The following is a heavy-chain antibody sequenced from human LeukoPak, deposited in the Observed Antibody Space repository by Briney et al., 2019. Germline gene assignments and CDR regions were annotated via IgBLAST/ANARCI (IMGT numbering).Heavy chain of an antibody. J-gene: IGHJ4*02. V-gene: IGHV4-59*01. CDR1: GGSMTTNY. D-gene: IGHD4-17*01. CDR3: ARRRYGDHFAY. Sequence: SETLSLTCTVSGGSMTTNYWSWIRQPPGKGLEWIGYIYYSGSTNYNPSLKSRVTISVDTSKNQFSLKLTSVTAADTAVYYCARRRYGDHFAYWGQGTLVTVSS. CDR2: IYYSGST.